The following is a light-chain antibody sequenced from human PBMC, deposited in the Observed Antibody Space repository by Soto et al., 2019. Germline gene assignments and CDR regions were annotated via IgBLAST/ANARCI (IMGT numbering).Light chain of an antibody. CDR2: DAS. CDR1: QSVSSY. J-gene: IGKJ4*01. CDR3: QQRSNWPLT. V-gene: IGKV3-11*01. Sequence: EIVLTQSPATLSLSPGERATLSCRASQSVSSYLAWYQLKPGQAPRLLIYDASNRATGVPARFSGSGSGTDFTLTISRLEPEDFAVYYCQQRSNWPLTFGGGTKVDIK.